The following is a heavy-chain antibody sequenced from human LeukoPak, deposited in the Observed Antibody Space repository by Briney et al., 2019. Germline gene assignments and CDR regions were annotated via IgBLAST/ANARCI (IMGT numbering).Heavy chain of an antibody. CDR1: GGTFSSYA. CDR3: ARAMVRGVIYWLDP. Sequence: ASVTVSFKASGGTFSSYALSWVRPAPGQGLEWMGGIIPIFGTANYAQKFQGRVTITADESTSTDYMELSSLRSEDTAVYYCARAMVRGVIYWLDPWGQGTLVTVSS. J-gene: IGHJ5*02. V-gene: IGHV1-69*13. CDR2: IIPIFGTA. D-gene: IGHD3-10*01.